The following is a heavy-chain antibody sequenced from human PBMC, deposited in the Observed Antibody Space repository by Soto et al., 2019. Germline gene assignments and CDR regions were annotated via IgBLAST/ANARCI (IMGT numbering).Heavy chain of an antibody. CDR1: GFFFSSYT. D-gene: IGHD6-19*01. V-gene: IGHV3-23*01. Sequence: EVQLLESGGGLVQPGGSLRLSCVGSGFFFSSYTMTWVRQAPGKGLEWVSSFSATSENTYYADSVRGRFTISRDNSKNPPFLQRNSLTAEDTAMYYCAKAGDQQWVRLPLDYWGRGTLVIVSS. CDR3: AKAGDQQWVRLPLDY. J-gene: IGHJ4*02. CDR2: FSATSENT.